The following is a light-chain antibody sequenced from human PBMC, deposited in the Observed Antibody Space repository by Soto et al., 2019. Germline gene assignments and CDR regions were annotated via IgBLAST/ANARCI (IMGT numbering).Light chain of an antibody. Sequence: EILLTQSPGTLSLSKGERATLSFSSIQSVSSDFLAWYQEKPGQAPRLLIVGSFARATGIPARFSGSGSGTEFNLTISSLQSEDFAVYFCQQYDDWLRLTFGGGTKVDIK. CDR2: GSF. CDR3: QQYDDWLRLT. CDR1: QSVSSD. J-gene: IGKJ4*01. V-gene: IGKV3-15*01.